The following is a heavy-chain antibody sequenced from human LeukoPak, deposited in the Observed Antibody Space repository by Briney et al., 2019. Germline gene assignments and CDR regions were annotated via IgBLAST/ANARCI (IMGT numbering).Heavy chain of an antibody. CDR3: ARDRSSSRGWDY. V-gene: IGHV1-46*01. Sequence: ASVKVSCKASGYTFTSYYMHWLGQAPGQGLEWMGIIIPSGGSTSYAQKFQGRVTMTRDTSTSTVYMELSSLRSEDTAVYYCARDRSSSRGWDYWGQGTLVTVSS. CDR1: GYTFTSYY. D-gene: IGHD2-15*01. CDR2: IIPSGGST. J-gene: IGHJ4*02.